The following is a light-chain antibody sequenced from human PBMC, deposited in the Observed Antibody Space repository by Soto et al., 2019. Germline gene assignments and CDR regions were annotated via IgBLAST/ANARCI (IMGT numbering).Light chain of an antibody. Sequence: QSVLTQPASVSGSPGQSISISCTGATSDIGNYNYVSWYQHHPGRAPKLIIFEVSHRPSGVSDRFSASKSGNTASLTISGLQTEDEADYYCTSYTRTRNLLFGGGTKLTVL. V-gene: IGLV2-14*01. J-gene: IGLJ2*01. CDR1: TSDIGNYNY. CDR3: TSYTRTRNLL. CDR2: EVS.